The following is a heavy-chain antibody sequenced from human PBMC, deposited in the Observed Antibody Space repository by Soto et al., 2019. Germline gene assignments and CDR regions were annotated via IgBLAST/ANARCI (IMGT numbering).Heavy chain of an antibody. D-gene: IGHD1-7*01. CDR3: ARDGIGGTVFRGFCDY. J-gene: IGHJ4*02. CDR2: IWYDGSNK. V-gene: IGHV3-33*01. CDR1: GSIFSGYG. Sequence: QKYLVESGGGVVQPGGSLRLSCLASGSIFSGYGMHWGRQAPAKGLEWVAVIWYDGSNKYYADSVKGRFTISRDNSKNMLYLQMDSLRAEDTAVYYCARDGIGGTVFRGFCDYWGQGTLVTVSS.